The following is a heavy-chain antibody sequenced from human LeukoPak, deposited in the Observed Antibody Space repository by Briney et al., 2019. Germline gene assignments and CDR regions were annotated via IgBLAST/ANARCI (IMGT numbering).Heavy chain of an antibody. Sequence: PSETLSLTCTVSGGSIRSGSYYWSWIRQPPGKGLEWIGYIYYSGSTNYNPSLKSRVTISVDTSKNQFSLKLSSVTAADTAVYYCARTTEGYCRGRSCYSYYYYMDVWGKGTTVTVSS. V-gene: IGHV4-61*01. D-gene: IGHD2-15*01. CDR1: GGSIRSGSYY. CDR3: ARTTEGYCRGRSCYSYYYYMDV. CDR2: IYYSGST. J-gene: IGHJ6*03.